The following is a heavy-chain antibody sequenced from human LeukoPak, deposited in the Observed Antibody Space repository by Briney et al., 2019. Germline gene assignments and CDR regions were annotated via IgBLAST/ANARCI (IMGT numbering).Heavy chain of an antibody. CDR1: GFTFSGYA. D-gene: IGHD3-22*01. CDR2: ISGSGGST. J-gene: IGHJ4*02. CDR3: AKLAYGYYDSSGYYYFDY. V-gene: IGHV3-23*01. Sequence: GGSLRLSCAASGFTFSGYAMSWVRQAPGKGLEWVSAISGSGGSTYYADSVKGRFTISRDNSKNTLYLQMNSLRAEDTAVYYCAKLAYGYYDSSGYYYFDYWGQGTLVTVSS.